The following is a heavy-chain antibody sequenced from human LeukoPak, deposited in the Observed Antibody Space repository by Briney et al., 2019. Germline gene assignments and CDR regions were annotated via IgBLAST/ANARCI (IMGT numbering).Heavy chain of an antibody. V-gene: IGHV3-23*01. J-gene: IGHJ5*02. CDR3: AKSGIQLWLTVNWFDP. CDR1: GFILRDFG. CDR2: INNRGDST. D-gene: IGHD5-18*01. Sequence: PGGTLRLSCAASGFILRDFGMSWVRQAPGKGLEWVSGINNRGDSTYSADSVKGRFTISRDTSKNTLYLQMNSLRAEDTAVYYCAKSGIQLWLTVNWFDPWGQGTLVTVSS.